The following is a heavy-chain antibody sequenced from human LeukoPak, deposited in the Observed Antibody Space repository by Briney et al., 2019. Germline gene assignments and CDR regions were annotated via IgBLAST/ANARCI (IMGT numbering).Heavy chain of an antibody. D-gene: IGHD3-3*01. CDR3: ARDWELRFHQGGLDY. CDR2: INPRDGET. CDR1: GYNFAGYY. V-gene: IGHV1-2*06. Sequence: RGASVKVSCKGSGYNFAGYYIHWVRQAPGQGLEWMGRINPRDGETSFAQKFQGRVSMTRDTSVSSAYMELSGLRSDDTAVYYCARDWELRFHQGGLDYWGQGTLVTASS. J-gene: IGHJ4*02.